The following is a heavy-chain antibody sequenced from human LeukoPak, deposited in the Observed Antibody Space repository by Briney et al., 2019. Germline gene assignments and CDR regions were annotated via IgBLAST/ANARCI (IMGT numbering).Heavy chain of an antibody. CDR3: ARDSGDYCSSTSCYAGFDY. D-gene: IGHD2-2*01. J-gene: IGHJ4*02. V-gene: IGHV3-48*01. CDR1: GFTFSTYS. Sequence: PGGSLRLSCAASGFTFSTYSMNWVRQAPGKGLEWVSYISASSSTMYYADSVKGRFTISRDNDKNSLYLQMNSLRAEDTAVYYCARDSGDYCSSTSCYAGFDYWGQGTLVTVSS. CDR2: ISASSSTM.